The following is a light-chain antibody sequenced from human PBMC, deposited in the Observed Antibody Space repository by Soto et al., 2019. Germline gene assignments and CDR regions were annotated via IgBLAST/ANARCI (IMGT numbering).Light chain of an antibody. CDR3: CSSTPGSTYV. Sequence: QSPLTHRASLFGSPGPSTTICCPLHISHVGAYNLVSWYQQYPDKAPKLVIHGVNNRPSGVSSRFSGSKSANPASLTISGLQAEDEADYYCCSSTPGSTYVVGAGTKVTVL. V-gene: IGLV2-14*01. CDR1: ISHVGAYNL. J-gene: IGLJ1*01. CDR2: GVN.